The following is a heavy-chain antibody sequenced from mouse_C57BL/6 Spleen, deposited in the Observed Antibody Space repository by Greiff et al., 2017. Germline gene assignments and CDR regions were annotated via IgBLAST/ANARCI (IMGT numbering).Heavy chain of an antibody. J-gene: IGHJ3*01. CDR2: IWSGGST. D-gene: IGHD2-3*01. V-gene: IGHV2-2*01. CDR3: ARKGGIYDGYSAWFAY. CDR1: GFSLTSYG. Sequence: VKLVESGPGLVQPSQSLSITCTVSGFSLTSYGVHWVRQSPGKGLEWLGVIWSGGSTDYNAAFISRLSISKDNSKSQVFFKMNSLQADDTAIYYCARKGGIYDGYSAWFAYWGQGTLVTVSA.